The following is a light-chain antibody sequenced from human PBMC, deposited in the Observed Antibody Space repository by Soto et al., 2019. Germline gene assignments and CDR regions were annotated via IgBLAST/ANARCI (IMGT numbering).Light chain of an antibody. J-gene: IGKJ4*01. CDR1: QSVSIN. V-gene: IGKV3-15*01. CDR3: QQYNVWPLP. Sequence: EIVMTQSPATLSVSPGERATLSCRASQSVSINLAWYQQKPGQTPKILIYVASTRATGIPARFSGSGSGTEFTLTLSSLQSAYFAVYYCQQYNVWPLPFGGGTKVEFK. CDR2: VAS.